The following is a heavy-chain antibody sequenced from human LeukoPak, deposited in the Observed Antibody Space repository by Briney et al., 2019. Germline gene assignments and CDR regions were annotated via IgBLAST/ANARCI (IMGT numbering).Heavy chain of an antibody. D-gene: IGHD3-10*01. CDR2: INHSGST. V-gene: IGHV4-34*01. CDR1: GGSFSGYY. J-gene: IGHJ5*02. CDR3: ARDKRARYGSGSYNWFDP. Sequence: PSETLSLTCAVYGGSFSGYYWSWIRQPPGKGLEWIGEINHSGSTNYNPSLKSRVTISVDTSKNQFSLKLSSVTAADTAVYYCARDKRARYGSGSYNWFDPWGQGTLVTVSS.